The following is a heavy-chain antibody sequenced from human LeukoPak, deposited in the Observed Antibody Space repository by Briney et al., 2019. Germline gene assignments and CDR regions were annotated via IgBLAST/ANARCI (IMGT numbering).Heavy chain of an antibody. CDR2: IYYSGST. J-gene: IGHJ5*02. CDR1: GGSISSGDYY. Sequence: TSQTLSLTCTVSGGSISSGDYYWSWIRQPPGKGLEWIGYIYYSGSTYHNPSLKSRVTISVDTSKNQFSLKLSSVTAADTAVYYCARVLKYSSSSNWFDPWGQGTLVTVSS. V-gene: IGHV4-30-4*08. CDR3: ARVLKYSSSSNWFDP. D-gene: IGHD6-6*01.